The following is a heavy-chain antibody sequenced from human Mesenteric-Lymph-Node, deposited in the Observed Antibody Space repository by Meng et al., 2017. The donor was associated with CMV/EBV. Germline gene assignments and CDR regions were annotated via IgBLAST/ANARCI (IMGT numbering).Heavy chain of an antibody. V-gene: IGHV5-10-1*01. CDR3: ARHEDGYNPFDY. Sequence: CKGSGYSFTSYWISWVRQMPGKGLEWMGRIDPSDSYTNYSPSFQGHVTISADKSISTAYLQWSSLKASDTAMYYCARHEDGYNPFDYWGQGTLVTVSS. CDR2: IDPSDSYT. J-gene: IGHJ4*02. D-gene: IGHD5-24*01. CDR1: GYSFTSYW.